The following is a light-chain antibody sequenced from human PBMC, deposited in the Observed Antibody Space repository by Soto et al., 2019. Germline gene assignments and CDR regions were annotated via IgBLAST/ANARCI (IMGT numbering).Light chain of an antibody. J-gene: IGKJ1*01. CDR3: QQYSSSSRT. Sequence: DLQMTQSPSTLSASVGDRVTITCRASQSISSWLAWYQQKPGKAPKVMIYDASSLESGVPSRFSGSGSGSGTEFTLTISSLQPDDFATYYCQQYSSSSRTFGQGTKVEIK. CDR1: QSISSW. CDR2: DAS. V-gene: IGKV1-5*01.